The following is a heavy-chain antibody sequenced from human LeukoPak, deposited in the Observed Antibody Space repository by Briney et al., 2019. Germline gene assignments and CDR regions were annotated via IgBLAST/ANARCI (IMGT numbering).Heavy chain of an antibody. Sequence: PGGSLRLSCEASGFTFTTYSMTWVRRAPGKGLEWVSIISSGSSAIFSADALKGRFTISRDDAKNLLYLDMNSLRAEDTAVYYCASEGDYEPYDAFDIWGQGTMVTVSS. D-gene: IGHD4-17*01. CDR3: ASEGDYEPYDAFDI. CDR2: ISSGSSAI. CDR1: GFTFTTYS. J-gene: IGHJ3*02. V-gene: IGHV3-21*01.